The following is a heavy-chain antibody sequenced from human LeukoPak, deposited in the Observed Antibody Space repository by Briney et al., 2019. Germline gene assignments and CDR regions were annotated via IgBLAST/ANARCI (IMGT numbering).Heavy chain of an antibody. Sequence: GGSLRLSCAASGFTFSSYAMSWVRQAPGKGLEWVSAISGSGGSTYYADSVKGRFTISRDNSKNTLYLQMNSLRAEDTAVYYCATSRYCSSTSCPQGIWGQGTMVTVSS. CDR2: ISGSGGST. V-gene: IGHV3-23*01. CDR1: GFTFSSYA. D-gene: IGHD2-2*01. CDR3: ATSRYCSSTSCPQGI. J-gene: IGHJ3*02.